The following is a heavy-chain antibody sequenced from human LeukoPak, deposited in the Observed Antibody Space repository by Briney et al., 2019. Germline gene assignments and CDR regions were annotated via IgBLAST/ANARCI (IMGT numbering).Heavy chain of an antibody. CDR1: GYSISSGYY. Sequence: SETLSLTCTVSGYSISSGYYWGWIRQPPGKGLEWIGSIYHSGSTYYNPSLKSRVTISVDTSKNQFSLKLSSVTAADTAVYYCARGGYFDFNTHWYFDLWGRGTLVTVSS. CDR3: ARGGYFDFNTHWYFDL. D-gene: IGHD3-9*01. V-gene: IGHV4-38-2*02. CDR2: IYHSGST. J-gene: IGHJ2*01.